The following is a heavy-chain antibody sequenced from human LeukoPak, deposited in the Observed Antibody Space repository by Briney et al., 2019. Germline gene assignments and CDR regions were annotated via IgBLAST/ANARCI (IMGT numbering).Heavy chain of an antibody. V-gene: IGHV3-30*04. Sequence: GGSLRLSCAASGFTFSSYAMHWVRQAPGKGLEWVAVISYDGSNKYYADSVKGRFTISRDNSKNTLYLQMNSLGAEDTAVYYCARVKGGGGFDYWGQGTLVTVSS. D-gene: IGHD2-15*01. CDR1: GFTFSSYA. J-gene: IGHJ4*02. CDR2: ISYDGSNK. CDR3: ARVKGGGGFDY.